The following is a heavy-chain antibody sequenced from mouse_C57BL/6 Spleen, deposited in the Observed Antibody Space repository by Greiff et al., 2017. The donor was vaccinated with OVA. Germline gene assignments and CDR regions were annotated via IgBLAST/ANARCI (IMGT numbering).Heavy chain of an antibody. V-gene: IGHV5-9*01. CDR3: ARGSSYFDY. CDR1: GFTFSSYT. D-gene: IGHD1-1*01. Sequence: EVQVVESGGGLVKPGGSLKLSCAASGFTFSSYTMSWVRQTPEKRLEWVATISGGGGNTYYPDSVKGRFTISRDNAKNTLYLQMSSLRSEDTALYYCARGSSYFDYWGQGTTLTVSS. J-gene: IGHJ2*01. CDR2: ISGGGGNT.